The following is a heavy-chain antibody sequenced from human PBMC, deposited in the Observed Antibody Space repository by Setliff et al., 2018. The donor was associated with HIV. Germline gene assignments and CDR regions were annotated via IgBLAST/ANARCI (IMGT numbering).Heavy chain of an antibody. V-gene: IGHV4-61*09. J-gene: IGHJ3*02. Sequence: PSETLSLTCTVSGDSISRDFYYWNWIRQPAGKGLEWIGHIYTNGRTHYNPSLKSRVTISMDTSKNQFSLKLSSVTAADMAVYYCARNDAFDIWGQGTLVTVSS. CDR2: IYTNGRT. CDR1: GDSISRDFYY. CDR3: ARNDAFDI.